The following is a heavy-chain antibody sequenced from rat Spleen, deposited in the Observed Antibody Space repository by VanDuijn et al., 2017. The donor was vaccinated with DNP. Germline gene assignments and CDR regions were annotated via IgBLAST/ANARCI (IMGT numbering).Heavy chain of an antibody. CDR3: TTASTEGFAY. J-gene: IGHJ3*01. V-gene: IGHV5-20*01. CDR2: ISDDSGNT. CDR1: RFTFSDYY. Sequence: EVQLVESGGGLVQPGRSLKLSCAASRFTFSDYYMAWVRQAPTKGLEWVASISDDSGNTYYRDSVKGRFTISRDNAESSLYLQMDSLRSEDTATYYCTTASTEGFAYWGQGTLVTVS. D-gene: IGHD1-11*01.